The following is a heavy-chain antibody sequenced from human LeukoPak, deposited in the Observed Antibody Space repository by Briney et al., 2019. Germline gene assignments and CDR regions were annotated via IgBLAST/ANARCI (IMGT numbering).Heavy chain of an antibody. CDR3: AREGTSSSWHDY. D-gene: IGHD6-13*01. J-gene: IGHJ4*02. CDR1: GFSFDSYT. CDR2: IKQDGSEK. Sequence: PGGSLRLSCAASGFSFDSYTMNWVRQAPGKGLEWVANIKQDGSEKYYVDSVKGRFTISRDNAKNSLYLQMNSLRAEDTAVYYCAREGTSSSWHDYWGQGTLVTVSS. V-gene: IGHV3-7*01.